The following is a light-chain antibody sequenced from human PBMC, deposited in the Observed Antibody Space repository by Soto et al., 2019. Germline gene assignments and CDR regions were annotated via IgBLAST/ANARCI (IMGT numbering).Light chain of an antibody. V-gene: IGLV2-14*01. Sequence: QSVLTQPVSVSGSPGQSITISCTGTSSDVGGYNYVSWYQQHPGKAPKLIIHEVSNRPSGVSNRFSGSKSGNTASLTISGLQAEDEADYYCCSYTSSSTLVVFGGGTQLTVL. J-gene: IGLJ2*01. CDR2: EVS. CDR3: CSYTSSSTLVV. CDR1: SSDVGGYNY.